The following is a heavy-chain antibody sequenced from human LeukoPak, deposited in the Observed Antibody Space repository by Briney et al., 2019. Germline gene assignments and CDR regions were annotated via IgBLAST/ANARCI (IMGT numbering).Heavy chain of an antibody. V-gene: IGHV3-66*04. CDR2: IYNGDGT. CDR3: ARHGSITMVRGKRRYYYMDV. J-gene: IGHJ6*03. D-gene: IGHD3-10*01. Sequence: PGGSLRLSCAASGFTFSRYWMSWVRQAPGKGLEWVSVIYNGDGTYYADSVKGRFTISRDNSKNTLYLQMNSLRAEDTAVYYCARHGSITMVRGKRRYYYMDVWGKGTTVTISS. CDR1: GFTFSRYW.